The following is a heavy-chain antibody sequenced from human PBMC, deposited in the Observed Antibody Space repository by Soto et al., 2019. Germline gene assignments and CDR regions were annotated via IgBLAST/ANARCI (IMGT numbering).Heavy chain of an antibody. V-gene: IGHV1-69*13. Sequence: SVKVSCKASGVTSRNYVVSWVRQAPGQGLEWMGGITPILGTTNYARQFQGRVTISADESTSTAYMELSSLRSEDTAVYYCAREGALRAYGYFDLWGRGTLVTVPQ. D-gene: IGHD3-16*01. CDR2: ITPILGTT. CDR3: AREGALRAYGYFDL. CDR1: GVTSRNYV. J-gene: IGHJ2*01.